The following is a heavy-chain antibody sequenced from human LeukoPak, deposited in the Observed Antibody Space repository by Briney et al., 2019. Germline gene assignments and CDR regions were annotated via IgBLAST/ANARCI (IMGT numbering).Heavy chain of an antibody. CDR2: INPNSGGT. CDR1: GYTFTANY. J-gene: IGHJ2*01. CDR3: ARASLGDSSAYYQSPYWYFDL. V-gene: IGHV1-2*02. Sequence: GASVKVSCKASGYTFTANYIHWVRQAPGQGLEWMGWINPNSGGTDYAQKFLGRVSMTRDTSISTAYMELSRLTSDDTAVYYCARASLGDSSAYYQSPYWYFDLWGRGTLVTVSS. D-gene: IGHD3-22*01.